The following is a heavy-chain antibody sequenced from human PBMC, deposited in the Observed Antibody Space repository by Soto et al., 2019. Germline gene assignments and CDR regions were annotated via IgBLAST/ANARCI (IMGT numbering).Heavy chain of an antibody. CDR3: ARGRLYSYGYTRYYYYGMDV. CDR1: NTYTNRTTHY. D-gene: IGHD5-18*01. V-gene: IGHV4-39*01. CDR2: IYYSGSP. J-gene: IGHJ6*02. Sequence: LSHACFISNTYTNRTTHYWGWTCKLPGEGLELIGSIYYSGSPYYNPSLKSRVTISVDTSKNQFSLKLSSVAAADTAVYYCARGRLYSYGYTRYYYYGMDVWGQGTTVT.